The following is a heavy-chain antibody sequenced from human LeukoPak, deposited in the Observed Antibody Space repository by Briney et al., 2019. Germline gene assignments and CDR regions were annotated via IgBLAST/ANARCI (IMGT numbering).Heavy chain of an antibody. D-gene: IGHD5-24*01. Sequence: PGGSLRLSCAASGFTFSNYAMHWVRQAPGKGLEWVTVISYDGSIKYYADSVKGRFTISRDGSKNTLYLQMNSLRAEDTAVYYCARDRDGYHADFQYWGQGTLVTVSS. CDR3: ARDRDGYHADFQY. CDR2: ISYDGSIK. CDR1: GFTFSNYA. V-gene: IGHV3-30*04. J-gene: IGHJ1*01.